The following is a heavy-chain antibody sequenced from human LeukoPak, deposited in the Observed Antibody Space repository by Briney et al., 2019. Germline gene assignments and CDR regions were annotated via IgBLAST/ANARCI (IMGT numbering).Heavy chain of an antibody. CDR1: GFTFRSYA. CDR2: ISGGGEHT. Sequence: GGSLRLSCAASGFTFRSYAMSWVRQAPGKGLEWVSAISGGGEHTYYADSVKGRFTISRANSGDTVYLQMNSLTVDDTAVYFCAKARSTVARKARYFDYWGQGTLVTVSS. J-gene: IGHJ4*02. D-gene: IGHD6-19*01. V-gene: IGHV3-23*01. CDR3: AKARSTVARKARYFDY.